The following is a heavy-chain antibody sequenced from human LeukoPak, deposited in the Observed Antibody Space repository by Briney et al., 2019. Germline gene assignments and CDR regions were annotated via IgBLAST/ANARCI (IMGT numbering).Heavy chain of an antibody. Sequence: SETLSLTCTVSGGSISSSSYYWGWIRQPPGKGLEWIGSIYYSGSTYYNPPLKSRVPISVDTSKNQFSLKLSSVTAADTAVYYCARDGIMITFGGVTAAFDIWGQGTMVTVSS. J-gene: IGHJ3*02. CDR2: IYYSGST. V-gene: IGHV4-39*02. D-gene: IGHD3-16*01. CDR1: GGSISSSSYY. CDR3: ARDGIMITFGGVTAAFDI.